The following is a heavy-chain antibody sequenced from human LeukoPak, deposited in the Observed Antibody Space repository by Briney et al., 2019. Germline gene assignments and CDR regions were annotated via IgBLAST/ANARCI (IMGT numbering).Heavy chain of an antibody. CDR2: K. CDR3: ARGVRIAVAGYIDY. Sequence: GGSLRLSCAASGFPFSTYATHWVRQAPGKGLEWVAAKRYADSVKGRFTISRDNSKNTLYLQMNSLRAEDTAVYYCARGVRIAVAGYIDYWGQGTLVTVSS. V-gene: IGHV3-30*04. CDR1: GFPFSTYA. D-gene: IGHD6-19*01. J-gene: IGHJ4*02.